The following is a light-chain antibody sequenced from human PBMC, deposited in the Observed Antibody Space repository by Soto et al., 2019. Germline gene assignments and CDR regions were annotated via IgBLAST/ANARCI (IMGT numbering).Light chain of an antibody. V-gene: IGKV3-15*01. Sequence: EIVMTQSPATLSVSPGERATLSCRASQSVSSNLAWYQQKPGQAPRLLIYGASTRATGIPAWFSGSGSGTEFTLTISSLQAEDFAAYYCQQYNNWPPTFGKGTKLESK. J-gene: IGKJ2*01. CDR1: QSVSSN. CDR2: GAS. CDR3: QQYNNWPPT.